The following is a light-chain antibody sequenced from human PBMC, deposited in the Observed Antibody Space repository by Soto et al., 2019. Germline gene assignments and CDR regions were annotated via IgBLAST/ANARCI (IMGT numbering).Light chain of an antibody. J-gene: IGLJ3*02. CDR1: SFNIGRNP. CDR2: TNY. Sequence: QAVVTQPPSASGTPGQRVTISCSGTSFNIGRNPVNWFQQLPGTAPKLLIYTNYQRPSGVADRFSGSRSGTSASLAIIGLQSDDEGDYYCAAWDDSLNGWVFGGRTKVTVL. V-gene: IGLV1-44*01. CDR3: AAWDDSLNGWV.